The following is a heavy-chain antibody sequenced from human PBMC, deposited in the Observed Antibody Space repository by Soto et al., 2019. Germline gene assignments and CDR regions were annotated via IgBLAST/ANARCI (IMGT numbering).Heavy chain of an antibody. CDR3: ARAARAYYYGSGYYYYMDV. D-gene: IGHD3-10*01. V-gene: IGHV4-34*01. Sequence: ETLSLTCAVYGGSFSGYYCSWIRQPPGKGLEWIGEINHSGSTNYNPSLKSRVTISVDTSKNQFSLKLSSVTAADTAVYYCARAARAYYYGSGYYYYMDVWGKGTTVTVSS. CDR2: INHSGST. CDR1: GGSFSGYY. J-gene: IGHJ6*03.